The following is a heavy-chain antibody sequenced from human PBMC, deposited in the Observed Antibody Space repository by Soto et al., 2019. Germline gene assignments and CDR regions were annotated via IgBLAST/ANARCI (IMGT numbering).Heavy chain of an antibody. Sequence: EVQLLESGGGLVQPGGSLRLSCAASGFPFGSHAMSWVRQAPGKGLEWVSLVSGNGGTTNYADSVKGRFTISRDNFQKAQYLQMHCLRAEDTAIYYCAKGKAHTLFGVDTLFDYWGQGTLVTVSS. CDR2: VSGNGGTT. CDR3: AKGKAHTLFGVDTLFDY. J-gene: IGHJ4*02. D-gene: IGHD3-3*01. V-gene: IGHV3-23*01. CDR1: GFPFGSHA.